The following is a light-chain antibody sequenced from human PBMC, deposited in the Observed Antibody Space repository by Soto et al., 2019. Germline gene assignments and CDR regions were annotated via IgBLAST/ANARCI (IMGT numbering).Light chain of an antibody. CDR2: AAS. CDR3: QQCYSSPRT. V-gene: IGKV1-39*01. Sequence: DIQMTQSPSTLSASVGDRVTITCRASQSITTYVNLYQQKLGKAPTLLIYAASSLQSGVPSRFSGSGSGTDFTLTISSLQPEDFATYFCQQCYSSPRTFGQGTKVQI. CDR1: QSITTY. J-gene: IGKJ1*01.